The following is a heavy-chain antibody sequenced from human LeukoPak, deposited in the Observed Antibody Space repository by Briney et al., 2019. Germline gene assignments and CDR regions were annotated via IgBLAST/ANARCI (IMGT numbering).Heavy chain of an antibody. Sequence: PGGSLRLSCAASGFTFSSYAMHWVRQAPGKGLEWVAVISYDGSNKYYADSVKGRFTISRDNSKNTLYLQMNSLRAEDTAVYYCARKQGLDYWGQGTLVTVSS. J-gene: IGHJ4*02. CDR2: ISYDGSNK. V-gene: IGHV3-30-3*01. CDR3: ARKQGLDY. D-gene: IGHD6-19*01. CDR1: GFTFSSYA.